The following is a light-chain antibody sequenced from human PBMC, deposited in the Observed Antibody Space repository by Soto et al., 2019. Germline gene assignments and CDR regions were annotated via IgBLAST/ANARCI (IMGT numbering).Light chain of an antibody. Sequence: QSALTQPASVSGSPGQSITISCTGTSNDIGIDKLVSWYQQHPGRAPKLMIYEGFKRPSGVSNRFSGSKSGNSASLTISGLRAEDEADYYCCSYANSNNWLFGNGTKV. CDR3: CSYANSNNWL. V-gene: IGLV2-23*01. CDR1: SNDIGIDKL. CDR2: EGF. J-gene: IGLJ1*01.